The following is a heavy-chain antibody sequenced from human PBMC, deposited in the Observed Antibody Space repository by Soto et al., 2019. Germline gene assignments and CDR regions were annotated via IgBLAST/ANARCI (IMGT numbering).Heavy chain of an antibody. CDR2: INHSGST. Sequence: QVQLQQWGAGLLKPSETLSLTCAVYGGSSSGYYWSWIRQPPGKGLEWIGEINHSGSTNYNPSLKSRVTISVDTSKNQFSLKLSSVTAADTAVYYCARNPGIAAAAPHYFDYWGQGTLVTVSS. V-gene: IGHV4-34*01. CDR3: ARNPGIAAAAPHYFDY. D-gene: IGHD6-13*01. J-gene: IGHJ4*02. CDR1: GGSSSGYY.